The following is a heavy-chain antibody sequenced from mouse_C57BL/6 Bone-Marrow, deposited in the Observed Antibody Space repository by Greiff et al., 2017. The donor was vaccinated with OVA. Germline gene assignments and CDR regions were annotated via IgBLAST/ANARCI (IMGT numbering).Heavy chain of an antibody. J-gene: IGHJ2*01. D-gene: IGHD1-1*01. V-gene: IGHV5-6*01. Sequence: EVQGVESGGDLVKPGGSLKLSCAASGFTFSSYGMSWVRQTPDKRLEWVATISSGGSYTYYPDSVKGRFTISRDNAKNTLYLQMSSLKSEDTAMYYCARGGPYYGSSLDYWGQGTTLTVSS. CDR2: ISSGGSYT. CDR3: ARGGPYYGSSLDY. CDR1: GFTFSSYG.